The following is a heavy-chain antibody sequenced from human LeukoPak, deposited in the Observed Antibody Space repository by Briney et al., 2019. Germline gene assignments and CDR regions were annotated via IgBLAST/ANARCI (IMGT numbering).Heavy chain of an antibody. Sequence: SETLSLTCTVSGGSISSYYWSCIRQPAGKGLEWIGRIYTSGSTNYDPSLKSRVTMSVDTSKNQFSLKLSSVTAADTAVYYCARSPGYSSGWRYYYYYMDVWGKGTTVTVSS. D-gene: IGHD6-19*01. CDR1: GGSISSYY. CDR2: IYTSGST. CDR3: ARSPGYSSGWRYYYYYMDV. V-gene: IGHV4-4*07. J-gene: IGHJ6*03.